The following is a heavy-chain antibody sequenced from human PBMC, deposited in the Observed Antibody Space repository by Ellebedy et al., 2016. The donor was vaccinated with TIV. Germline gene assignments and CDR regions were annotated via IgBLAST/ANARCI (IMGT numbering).Heavy chain of an antibody. CDR2: ISYDGSNK. CDR3: ARDREEATMVRGVNNWFDP. V-gene: IGHV3-30*03. CDR1: GFTFSSYG. J-gene: IGHJ5*02. Sequence: GGSLRLXCAASGFTFSSYGMHWVRQAPGKGLEWVAVISYDGSNKYYADSVKGRFTISRDNSKNTLYLQMNSLRAEDTAVYYCARDREEATMVRGVNNWFDPWGQGTLVTVSS. D-gene: IGHD3-10*01.